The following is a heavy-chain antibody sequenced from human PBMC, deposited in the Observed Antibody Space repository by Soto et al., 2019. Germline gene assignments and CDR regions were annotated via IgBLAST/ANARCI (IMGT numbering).Heavy chain of an antibody. CDR2: IYWDNDK. Sequence: QITLKESGPTLVKPTQTLTLTCTFSGFSLSTYGVSVGWIRQPPGKALEWLALIYWDNDKYYSPSLKSRLTITKDTSENQVVLTMTNMDPVDTATYYCAHRLASPYYYLCRGSSFDYWGQGTLVTVSS. CDR3: AHRLASPYYYLCRGSSFDY. CDR1: GFSLSTYGVS. J-gene: IGHJ4*02. V-gene: IGHV2-5*02. D-gene: IGHD3-22*01.